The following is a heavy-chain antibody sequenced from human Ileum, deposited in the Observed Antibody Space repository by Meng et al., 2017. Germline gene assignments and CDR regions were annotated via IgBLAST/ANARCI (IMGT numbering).Heavy chain of an antibody. CDR2: IYLAGSP. Sequence: PLQQSGPGLVEPSGTLSLTCPVSGGSISSSFYWSWVRQSPGKGLEWIGQIYLAGSPNYNPSLESRVTISVDKSKNQFSLRLTSVTAADTAIFYCVRHGGKYFDSWGQGTLVTVSS. V-gene: IGHV4-4*02. CDR1: GGSISSSFY. D-gene: IGHD2-15*01. CDR3: VRHGGKYFDS. J-gene: IGHJ4*02.